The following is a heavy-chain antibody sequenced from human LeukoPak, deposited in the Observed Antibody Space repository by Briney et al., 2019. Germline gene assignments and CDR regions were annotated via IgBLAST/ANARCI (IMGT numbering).Heavy chain of an antibody. Sequence: SETLSLTCTVSGGSISSYYWSWIRQPAGKGLEWIGRIYTSGSTNYNPSLKSRVTISVDTSKNQFSLKLSSVTAADTAVYYCARPMRGSGSYYYRSWGQGTLVTVSS. CDR3: ARPMRGSGSYYYRS. D-gene: IGHD3-10*01. J-gene: IGHJ5*02. V-gene: IGHV4-4*07. CDR1: GGSISSYY. CDR2: IYTSGST.